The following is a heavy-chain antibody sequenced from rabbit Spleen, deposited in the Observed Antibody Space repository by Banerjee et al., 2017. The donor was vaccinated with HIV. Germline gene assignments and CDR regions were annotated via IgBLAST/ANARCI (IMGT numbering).Heavy chain of an antibody. Sequence: QSLEVSGGDLVKPGTSLTLSCKASGFSFSGSLYIFWVRQAPGKGLEWIACIYGGSSGSTYYASWAKGRFTISKTSSTTVTLQMTSLTAADTATYFCARDLDGVIGWNFGWWGQGTLVTVS. CDR1: GFSFSGSLY. CDR2: IYGGSSGST. D-gene: IGHD4-1*01. CDR3: ARDLDGVIGWNFGW. J-gene: IGHJ3*01. V-gene: IGHV1S40*01.